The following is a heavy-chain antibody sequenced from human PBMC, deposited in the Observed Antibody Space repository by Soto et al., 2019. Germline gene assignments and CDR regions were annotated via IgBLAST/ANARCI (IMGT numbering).Heavy chain of an antibody. Sequence: QVQLVQSGAEVKKPGSSVKVSCKASGGTFSSYAISWVRQAPGQGLEWMGGIIPIFGTANYAQKFQGRVTIPSGESTSTAYMELSSLSSEDTAVYYCATWIQLRELDYWGQGTLVTVSS. J-gene: IGHJ4*02. CDR2: IIPIFGTA. CDR1: GGTFSSYA. D-gene: IGHD5-18*01. CDR3: ATWIQLRELDY. V-gene: IGHV1-69*05.